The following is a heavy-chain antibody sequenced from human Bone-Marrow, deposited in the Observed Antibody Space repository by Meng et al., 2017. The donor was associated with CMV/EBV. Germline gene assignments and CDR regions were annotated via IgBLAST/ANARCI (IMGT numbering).Heavy chain of an antibody. CDR1: GYTFTDYY. V-gene: IGHV1-2*02. Sequence: ASVKVSCKASGYTFTDYYIHWVRQAPGQGLEWMGWINPNSGGTNYPQKFQGRVTMTRDTSISTAYMELSRLRSDDTAVYYCASLGYSSGWPPGYWGQGTLVTVSS. J-gene: IGHJ4*02. D-gene: IGHD6-19*01. CDR3: ASLGYSSGWPPGY. CDR2: INPNSGGT.